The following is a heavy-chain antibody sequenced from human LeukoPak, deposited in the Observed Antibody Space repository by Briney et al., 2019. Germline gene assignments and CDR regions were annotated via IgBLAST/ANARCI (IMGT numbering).Heavy chain of an antibody. CDR1: GFTFSSYG. J-gene: IGHJ4*02. CDR2: IRYDGSNK. V-gene: IGHV3-30*02. CDR3: AKDTYSSSWGYFDY. D-gene: IGHD6-13*01. Sequence: PGGSLRLSCAASGFTFSSYGMHWVRQAPGKGLEWVAFIRYDGSNKYYADSVKGRFTISRDNSKNTLYLQMNSLRAEDTAVYYCAKDTYSSSWGYFDYWGQGTLVTVSS.